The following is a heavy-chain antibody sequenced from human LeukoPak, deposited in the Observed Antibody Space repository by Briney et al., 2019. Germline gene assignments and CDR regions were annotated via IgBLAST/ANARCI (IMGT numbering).Heavy chain of an antibody. V-gene: IGHV4-4*07. CDR3: AREEYFQDSNGYSYYFHS. CDR2: IYKSGST. CDR1: GGSIGWYY. D-gene: IGHD3-22*01. J-gene: IGHJ4*02. Sequence: PSETLSLPCTVSGGSIGWYYWSWIRQSAGKGLEWIGRIYKSGSTNYNPSFRSRVTMSVDTSKNQFSLNVTSVTAADTAVYYCAREEYFQDSNGYSYYFHSWGQGSLVTVSS.